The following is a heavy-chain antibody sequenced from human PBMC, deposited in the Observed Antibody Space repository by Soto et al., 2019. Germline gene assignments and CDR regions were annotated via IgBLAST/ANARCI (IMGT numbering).Heavy chain of an antibody. J-gene: IGHJ5*02. CDR2: ISGYNDNT. V-gene: IGHV1-18*01. D-gene: IGHD6-13*01. Sequence: QVQFVQSGAEVKKPGASVKVSFKASGYTFSNYGFSWVRQAPGKGLEWMGWISGYNDNTNYADRLQGRVTMTTDASTSTAYMELRRLRYDGTAVYYCAGEGQLGHWGQGTPVTVSS. CDR3: AGEGQLGH. CDR1: GYTFSNYG.